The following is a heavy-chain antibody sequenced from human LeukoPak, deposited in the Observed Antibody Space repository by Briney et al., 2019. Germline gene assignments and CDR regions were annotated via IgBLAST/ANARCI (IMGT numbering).Heavy chain of an antibody. D-gene: IGHD5-12*01. CDR1: GYTFTGYY. J-gene: IGHJ6*03. Sequence: ASVKVSCKASGYTFTGYYMHWVRQAPGQGLEWMGWINPNSGGTNCAQKFQGRVTMTRDTSISTAYMELSSLRPDDTAVYYCARDTDIVATISLYMDVWGKGTTVTVSS. V-gene: IGHV1-2*02. CDR3: ARDTDIVATISLYMDV. CDR2: INPNSGGT.